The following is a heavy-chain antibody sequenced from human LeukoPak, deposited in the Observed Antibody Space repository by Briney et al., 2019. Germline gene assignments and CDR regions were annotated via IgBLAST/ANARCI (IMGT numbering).Heavy chain of an antibody. Sequence: PSETLSLTCAVYGGSFSGYYWSWIRQPPGKGLEWIGEINHSGSTNYNPSLKSRVTISVDTSKNQFSLKLSSVTAADTAMYYCARVLTTDRGWYTFDLWGQGVLVTVSS. CDR3: ARVLTTDRGWYTFDL. CDR2: INHSGST. D-gene: IGHD6-19*01. CDR1: GGSFSGYY. J-gene: IGHJ4*02. V-gene: IGHV4-34*01.